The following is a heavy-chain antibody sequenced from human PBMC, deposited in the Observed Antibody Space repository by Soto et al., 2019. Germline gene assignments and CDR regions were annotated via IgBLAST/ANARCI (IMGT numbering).Heavy chain of an antibody. J-gene: IGHJ6*02. D-gene: IGHD2-2*02. CDR2: INHSGST. Sequence: PSETLSLTCTVSGGSFSGYYWSWIRQPPGKGLEWIGEINHSGSTNYNPSLKSRVTISVDTPKNQFSLKLSSVTAADTAVYYCARSGEGCSSTSCYTRLYYYYYYGMDVWGQGTTVTVSS. CDR3: ARSGEGCSSTSCYTRLYYYYYYGMDV. V-gene: IGHV4-34*01. CDR1: GGSFSGYY.